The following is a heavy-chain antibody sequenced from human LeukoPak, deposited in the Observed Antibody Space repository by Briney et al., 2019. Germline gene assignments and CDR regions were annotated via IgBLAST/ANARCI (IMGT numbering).Heavy chain of an antibody. V-gene: IGHV4-59*01. J-gene: IGHJ4*02. CDR1: GGSISNYA. CDR3: AKDSSGFVY. CDR2: IHYSGST. D-gene: IGHD6-19*01. Sequence: SETLSLTCTVSGGSISNYAWTWIRQPPGEGLEWIGHIHYSGSTNYNPSLKSRVTISVDTSKNQFSLTLTSVTAADSAVYYCAKDSSGFVYWGQGTLVTVSS.